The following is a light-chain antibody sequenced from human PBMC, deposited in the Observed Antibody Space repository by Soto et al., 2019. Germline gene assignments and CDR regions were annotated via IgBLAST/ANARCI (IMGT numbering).Light chain of an antibody. CDR2: WAS. CDR1: QSILYSSNNKNY. Sequence: DIMMTQSPDSLAVSLGERATINCKSSQSILYSSNNKNYLAWYQQKAGQPPKLLIYWASTREYGVPDRFSGGGSGTDFTLTISSLQAEDVAVYYCQQYYGIPYTFGQGTKLEIK. CDR3: QQYYGIPYT. V-gene: IGKV4-1*01. J-gene: IGKJ2*01.